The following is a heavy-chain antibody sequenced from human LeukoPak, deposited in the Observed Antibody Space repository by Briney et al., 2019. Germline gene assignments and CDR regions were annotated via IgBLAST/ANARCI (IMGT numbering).Heavy chain of an antibody. Sequence: PSETLSLTCTVSGYSISSGYYWGWIRQPPGKGLEWIGSIYHSGSTYYNPSLKSRVTISVDTSKNQFSLKLSSVTAADTAVYYCARLPRGDSSANDYWGQGALVTVSS. CDR2: IYHSGST. CDR3: ARLPRGDSSANDY. CDR1: GYSISSGYY. V-gene: IGHV4-38-2*02. D-gene: IGHD3-22*01. J-gene: IGHJ4*02.